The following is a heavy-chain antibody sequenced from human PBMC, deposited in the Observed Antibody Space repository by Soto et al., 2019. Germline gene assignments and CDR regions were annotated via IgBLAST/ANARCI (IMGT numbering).Heavy chain of an antibody. Sequence: GGSLRLSCAASGFTFSSYGMHWVRQAPGKGLEWVAVISYDGSNKYYADSVKGRFTISRDNSKNTLYLQMNSLRAEDTAVYYCAKDRGSSSLVFVHPRYYGMDVWGQGTTVTVSS. CDR3: AKDRGSSSLVFVHPRYYGMDV. V-gene: IGHV3-30*18. D-gene: IGHD6-6*01. CDR1: GFTFSSYG. CDR2: ISYDGSNK. J-gene: IGHJ6*02.